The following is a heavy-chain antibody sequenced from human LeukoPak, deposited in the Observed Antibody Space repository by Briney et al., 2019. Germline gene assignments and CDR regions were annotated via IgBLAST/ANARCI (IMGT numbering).Heavy chain of an antibody. J-gene: IGHJ4*02. CDR3: ARSTGWYAFT. Sequence: SETLSLTCTVSGGSISTYYWSWLRQPPGKGLEWIGHSFYSGRTNYNPSLKSRVTISVDRYKNQFSLKLSSVTTADTAVYYCARSTGWYAFTWGQGTLVTVSS. CDR1: GGSISTYY. V-gene: IGHV4-59*01. D-gene: IGHD6-19*01. CDR2: SFYSGRT.